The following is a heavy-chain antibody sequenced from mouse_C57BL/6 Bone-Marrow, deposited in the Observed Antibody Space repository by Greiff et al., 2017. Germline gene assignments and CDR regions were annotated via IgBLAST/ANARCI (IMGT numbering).Heavy chain of an antibody. CDR1: GFTFSSYA. D-gene: IGHD2-10*02. J-gene: IGHJ4*01. CDR2: LSSGGDYI. CDR3: TRLLYGNWRGCAMDY. V-gene: IGHV5-9-1*02. Sequence: EVKLVESGEGLVKPGGSLKLSCAASGFTFSSYAMSWVRQTPEKRLEWVAYLSSGGDYINYADTVKGRFTISRDNARNTLYLQMIRLKSEDTSMYYCTRLLYGNWRGCAMDYWGQGTSVTVSS.